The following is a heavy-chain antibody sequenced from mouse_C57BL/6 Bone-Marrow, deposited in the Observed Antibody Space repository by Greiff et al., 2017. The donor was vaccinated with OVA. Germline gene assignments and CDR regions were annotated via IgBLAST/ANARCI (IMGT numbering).Heavy chain of an antibody. CDR2: INPNYGTT. V-gene: IGHV1-39*01. Sequence: VQLQQSGPELVKPGASVKISCKASGYSFTDYNMNWVKQSNGKSLEWIGVINPNYGTTSYNQKFKGKATLTVDQSPSTAYMQLNSLTSEDSEVYYWARDPSITTPVAAPMDYWGQGTSVTVAS. CDR1: GYSFTDYN. CDR3: ARDPSITTPVAAPMDY. D-gene: IGHD1-1*01. J-gene: IGHJ4*01.